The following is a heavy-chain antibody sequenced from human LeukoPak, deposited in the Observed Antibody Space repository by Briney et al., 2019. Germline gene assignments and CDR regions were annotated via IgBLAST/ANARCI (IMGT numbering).Heavy chain of an antibody. V-gene: IGHV1-46*01. CDR1: GYTFTTYY. D-gene: IGHD4-17*01. Sequence: GASVKVSCKASGYTFTTYYMHWVRQAPGQGLEWMGIINPSGGATTYAQKFQGRVTMTRDTSTSTVYMELSSLRSEDTAVYYCARMGRDYGDFDYRGQGTLVTVSS. J-gene: IGHJ4*02. CDR2: INPSGGAT. CDR3: ARMGRDYGDFDY.